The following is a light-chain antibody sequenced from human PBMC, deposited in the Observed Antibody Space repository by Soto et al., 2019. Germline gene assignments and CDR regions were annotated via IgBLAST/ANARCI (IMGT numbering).Light chain of an antibody. CDR3: AAWDDSLSGPV. CDR2: RNN. CDR1: SSNIGSNY. V-gene: IGLV1-47*01. J-gene: IGLJ2*01. Sequence: QLVLTQPPSASGTPGQRVTISCSGSSSNIGSNYVYWYQQLPGTAPKLLIYRNNQRPSGVPDRFSGPKSGTSASLAISGLRSEDEADYYCAAWDDSLSGPVFGGGTKVTVL.